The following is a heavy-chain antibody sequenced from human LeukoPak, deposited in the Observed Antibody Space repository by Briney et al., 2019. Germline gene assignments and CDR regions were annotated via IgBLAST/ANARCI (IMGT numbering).Heavy chain of an antibody. J-gene: IGHJ4*02. Sequence: PGGSLRLSCAASGFTFSSYSMNWVRQAPGKGLEWVSYISSGSSSIYYADPVKGRFTISRDNAKNSLYLQMNSLRAEDTAVYYCARDRWYCSSTSCYGYYFDYWGQGTLVTVSS. CDR1: GFTFSSYS. D-gene: IGHD2-2*01. CDR3: ARDRWYCSSTSCYGYYFDY. CDR2: ISSGSSSI. V-gene: IGHV3-48*01.